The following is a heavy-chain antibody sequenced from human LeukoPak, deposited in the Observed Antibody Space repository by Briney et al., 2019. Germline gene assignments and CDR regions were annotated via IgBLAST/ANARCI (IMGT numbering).Heavy chain of an antibody. Sequence: GGSLRLSCAASGFTFSSYSMNWVRQAPGKGLEWVSYISSSSSAIYYADSVKGRFTISRDNAKNSLYLEMNSPRAADTAVYYCARDGPTAVEGPRAFDIWGQGTMDTVSS. CDR3: ARDGPTAVEGPRAFDI. CDR1: GFTFSSYS. J-gene: IGHJ3*02. V-gene: IGHV3-48*04. CDR2: ISSSSSAI. D-gene: IGHD4-23*01.